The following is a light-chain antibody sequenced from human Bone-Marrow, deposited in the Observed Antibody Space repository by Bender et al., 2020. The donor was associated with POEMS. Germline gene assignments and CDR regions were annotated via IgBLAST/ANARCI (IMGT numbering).Light chain of an antibody. J-gene: IGLJ1*01. CDR3: CSYTGRTPYV. Sequence: QSALTQPASMSGSPGESITISCSGTSTDVGGYDYVSWYQQHPGKAPKLMISQVSQRPSGVSDRFSGYKSGNTAFLTISGLQAEDEADYYCCSYTGRTPYVFGTGTKVTVL. CDR1: STDVGGYDY. CDR2: QVS. V-gene: IGLV2-23*02.